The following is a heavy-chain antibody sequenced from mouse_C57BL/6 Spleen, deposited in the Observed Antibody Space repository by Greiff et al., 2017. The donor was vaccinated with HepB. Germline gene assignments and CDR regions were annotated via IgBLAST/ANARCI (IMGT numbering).Heavy chain of an antibody. CDR2: IYPGDGDT. D-gene: IGHD2-3*01. CDR1: GYAFSSSW. V-gene: IGHV1-82*01. Sequence: QVQLQQSGPELVKPGASVKISCKASGYAFSSSWMNWVKQRPGKGLEWIGRIYPGDGDTNYNGKFKGKATLTADKSSSTAYMQLSSLTSEDSAVYCCARGGWLLPYYFDYWGQGTTLTVSS. CDR3: ARGGWLLPYYFDY. J-gene: IGHJ2*01.